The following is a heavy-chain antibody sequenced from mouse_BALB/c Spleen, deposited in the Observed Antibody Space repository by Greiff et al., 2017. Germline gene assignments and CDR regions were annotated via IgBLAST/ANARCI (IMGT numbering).Heavy chain of an antibody. CDR1: GFSLTSYG. J-gene: IGHJ4*01. D-gene: IGHD1-2*01. CDR2: IWAGGST. V-gene: IGHV2-9*02. CDR3: ARKRVIYAMDY. Sequence: VKLMESGPGLVAPSQSLSITCTVSGFSLTSYGVHWVRQPPGKGLEWLGVIWAGGSTNYNSALMSRLSISKDNSKSQVFLKMNSLQTDDTAMYYCARKRVIYAMDYWGQGTSVTVSS.